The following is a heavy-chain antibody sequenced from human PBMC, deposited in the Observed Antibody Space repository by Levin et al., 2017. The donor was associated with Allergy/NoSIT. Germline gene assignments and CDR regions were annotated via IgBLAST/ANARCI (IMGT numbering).Heavy chain of an antibody. V-gene: IGHV3-33*01. Sequence: GGSLRLSCEATSGFTLSSTGMHWARQAPGKGLEWVAILWYDGKNQYYADSVKGRFTISRDDSKNTLYLQMNSLRAEDTAVYYCARETGGTFDIWGQGTMVTVSS. D-gene: IGHD3-16*01. J-gene: IGHJ3*02. CDR3: ARETGGTFDI. CDR2: LWYDGKNQ. CDR1: GFTLSSTG.